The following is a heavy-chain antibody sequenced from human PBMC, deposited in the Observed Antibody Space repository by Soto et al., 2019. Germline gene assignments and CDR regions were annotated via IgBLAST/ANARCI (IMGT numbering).Heavy chain of an antibody. Sequence: QVQLVQSGAEVKKPGSSVKVSCKASGGTFSSYTISWVRQAPGQGLEWMGRIIPILGIANYAQKFQGRVTITADKSTSTAYMELSSLRSEDTAVYYCARDGGYSYGHCGYWGQGTLVTVSS. CDR2: IIPILGIA. CDR1: GGTFSSYT. D-gene: IGHD5-18*01. J-gene: IGHJ4*02. CDR3: ARDGGYSYGHCGY. V-gene: IGHV1-69*08.